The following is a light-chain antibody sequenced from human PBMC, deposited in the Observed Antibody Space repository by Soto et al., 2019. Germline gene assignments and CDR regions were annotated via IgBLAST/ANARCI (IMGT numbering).Light chain of an antibody. V-gene: IGKV1-12*01. J-gene: IGKJ4*01. CDR3: QQYDNYPLT. CDR2: AAS. Sequence: DIQMTQSPSSVSASVGDRVTVTFRASQGISSWLAWYQKKPGKAPKLLIYAASSLQSGVPSRFSGSGSGTDFTLTISSLQPEDFATYYCQQYDNYPLTFGGGTKV. CDR1: QGISSW.